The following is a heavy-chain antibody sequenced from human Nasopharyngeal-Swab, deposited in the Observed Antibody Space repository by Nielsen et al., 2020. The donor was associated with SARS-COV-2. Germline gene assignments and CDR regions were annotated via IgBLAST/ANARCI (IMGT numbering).Heavy chain of an antibody. V-gene: IGHV3-23*01. D-gene: IGHD1-26*01. J-gene: IGHJ1*01. Sequence: GESLKISCAASGFTFSTYAMTWVRQAPGKGLEWVSTIDAGGANTFYADSVKGRFTISRDNSKNTLYLQMNSLRAEDTAVYYCAKDLGSGSYRYFQHWGQGTLVTVSS. CDR1: GFTFSTYA. CDR3: AKDLGSGSYRYFQH. CDR2: IDAGGANT.